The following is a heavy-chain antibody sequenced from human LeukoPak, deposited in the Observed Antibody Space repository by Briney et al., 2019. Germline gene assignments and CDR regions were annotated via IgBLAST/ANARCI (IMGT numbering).Heavy chain of an antibody. D-gene: IGHD2-2*02. CDR1: GFTFSSYA. CDR2: ISYDGSNK. Sequence: PGGSLRLSCAASGFTFSSYAMSWVRQAPGKGLEWVAVISYDGSNKYYADSVKGRFTISRDNSKNTLYLQMNSLRAEDTAVYYCAPRRDIVVVPAAIGKSNWFDPWGQGTLVTVSS. V-gene: IGHV3-30*03. CDR3: APRRDIVVVPAAIGKSNWFDP. J-gene: IGHJ5*02.